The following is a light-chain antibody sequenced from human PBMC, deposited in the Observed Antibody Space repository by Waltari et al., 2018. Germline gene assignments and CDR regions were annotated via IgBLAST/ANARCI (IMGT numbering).Light chain of an antibody. Sequence: QSALTQPASVSGSPGQSITISCTGTISDIGAYNYVTWYQQHPGKAPKLMIYDVDNRPSGISNRFSGSKSGNTASLTISGLQGEDEADYYCSSYISSSTLVFGIGTKVTVL. J-gene: IGLJ1*01. V-gene: IGLV2-14*01. CDR3: SSYISSSTLV. CDR2: DVD. CDR1: ISDIGAYNY.